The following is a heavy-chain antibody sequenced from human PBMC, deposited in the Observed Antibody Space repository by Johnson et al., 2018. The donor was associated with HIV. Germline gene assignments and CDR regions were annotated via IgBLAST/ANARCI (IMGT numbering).Heavy chain of an antibody. V-gene: IGHV3-20*04. CDR2: INWNGNTI. D-gene: IGHD3-3*01. CDR3: ARDRGITIFAVTIDAFDI. CDR1: GFTFDNYG. Sequence: VPPVESGGGVVRPGGSLRLSCSTSGFTFDNYGMNWVRQAPGKGLEWVSGINWNGNTIGYADSVKGRFTISRDNTENALYLQMNSLRAEDTAVNYCARDRGITIFAVTIDAFDIWGQGTMVTVSS. J-gene: IGHJ3*02.